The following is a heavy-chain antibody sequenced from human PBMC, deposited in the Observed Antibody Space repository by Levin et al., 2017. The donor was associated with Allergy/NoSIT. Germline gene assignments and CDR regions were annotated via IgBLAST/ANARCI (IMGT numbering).Heavy chain of an antibody. J-gene: IGHJ4*02. CDR2: INPNSGAT. D-gene: IGHD5-12*01. CDR1: GYTFIGYY. V-gene: IGHV1-2*06. Sequence: GESLKISCKTSGYTFIGYYMHWVRQAPGHGLELMGRINPNSGATNYAQKFQGRVTMTRDTSISTAYMELSRLRSDDTAVYYCAREVDEPTGVYFDYWGQGTLVTVSS. CDR3: AREVDEPTGVYFDY.